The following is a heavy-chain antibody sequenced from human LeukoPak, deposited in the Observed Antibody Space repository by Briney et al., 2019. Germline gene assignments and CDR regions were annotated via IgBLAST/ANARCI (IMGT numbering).Heavy chain of an antibody. D-gene: IGHD3-22*01. V-gene: IGHV4-30-4*08. Sequence: SQTLSLTCTVSGGSISSGDYYWSWIRQPPGKDQEWIGYIYYSGSTYYNPSLKSRVTISVDTSKNQFSLKLSSVTAADTAVYYCARDYYDSSGYYYIPFDYWGQGTLVTVSS. CDR1: GGSISSGDYY. J-gene: IGHJ4*02. CDR3: ARDYYDSSGYYYIPFDY. CDR2: IYYSGST.